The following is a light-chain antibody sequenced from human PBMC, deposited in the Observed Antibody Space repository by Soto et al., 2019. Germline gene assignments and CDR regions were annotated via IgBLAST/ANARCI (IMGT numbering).Light chain of an antibody. CDR1: QSFSSSY. CDR2: GAS. V-gene: IGKV3-20*01. Sequence: EIVLTQSPVTLSLSPGERATLSCRASQSFSSSYLAWYQQKPGQAPRLLIYGASSRATGIPDRFSSSGSGTDFTLTISRLEPEDFAVYYCQQFGSSPRTFGQGTKVDIK. CDR3: QQFGSSPRT. J-gene: IGKJ1*01.